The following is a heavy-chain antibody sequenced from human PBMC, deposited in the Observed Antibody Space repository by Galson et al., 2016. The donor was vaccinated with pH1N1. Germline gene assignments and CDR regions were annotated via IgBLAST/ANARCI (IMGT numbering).Heavy chain of an antibody. CDR2: IYPGDSDT. CDR3: ARHRGGGGGDSYYFDS. Sequence: QSGAEVKKPGESLKISCTGSGYDFSNYWIGWVRQMPGKGLEWMGIIYPGDSDTRYSPSFQGQVTISADKSIDTACLQWNSLKASDTAMYYCARHRGGGGGDSYYFDSWCQGALVTVSS. D-gene: IGHD2-21*02. CDR1: GYDFSNYW. V-gene: IGHV5-51*03. J-gene: IGHJ4*02.